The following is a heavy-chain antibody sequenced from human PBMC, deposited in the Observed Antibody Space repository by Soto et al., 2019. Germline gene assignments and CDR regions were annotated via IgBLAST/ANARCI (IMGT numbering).Heavy chain of an antibody. CDR2: IYYTGST. CDR3: AKYRRTEAEGFTLDY. V-gene: IGHV4-59*01. CDR1: GDSINNYY. J-gene: IGHJ4*02. Sequence: SETLSLTCTVSGDSINNYYWSWIRQPPGKRLEWIGYIYYTGSTTYNPSLESRVTMSVDTSKNQFSLKLSSVNAADTAVYYCAKYRRTEAEGFTLDYWGRGTLVTVSS. D-gene: IGHD6-13*01.